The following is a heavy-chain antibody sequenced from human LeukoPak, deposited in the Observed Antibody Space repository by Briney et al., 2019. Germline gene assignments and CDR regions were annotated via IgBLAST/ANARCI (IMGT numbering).Heavy chain of an antibody. CDR3: WRPNVLSSVDF. J-gene: IGHJ4*02. D-gene: IGHD5/OR15-5a*01. CDR2: IFGGGDT. V-gene: IGHV3-53*01. CDR1: GYTVESNY. Sequence: GGSLRLSCAGSGYTVESNYMTWVRQAPGKGLEWVSLIFGGGDTRYADSVKGRFTISKDNSKNTVYLQMNSLRADDTAVYFCWRPNVLSSVDFWGQGTLVTVAS.